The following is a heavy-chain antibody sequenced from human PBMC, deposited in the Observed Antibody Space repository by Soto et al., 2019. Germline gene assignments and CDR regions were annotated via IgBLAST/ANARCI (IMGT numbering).Heavy chain of an antibody. CDR1: GFTFSNYA. Sequence: LSLTCAASGFTFSNYAMHWVRQAPGKGLEYVSAISSNGGSTFYADSVKGRFTISRDNSKNTLYLQMGSLSAEDMAVYYCARTYDDFWSGYPQGYFDYWGQGTLVTVSS. J-gene: IGHJ4*02. D-gene: IGHD3-3*01. V-gene: IGHV3-64*02. CDR2: ISSNGGST. CDR3: ARTYDDFWSGYPQGYFDY.